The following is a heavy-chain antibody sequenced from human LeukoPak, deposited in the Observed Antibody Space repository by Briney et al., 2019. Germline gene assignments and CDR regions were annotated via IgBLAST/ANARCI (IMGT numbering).Heavy chain of an antibody. CDR2: INHSGST. D-gene: IGHD1-26*01. V-gene: IGHV4-34*01. CDR1: GGSFSGYY. Sequence: SETLSLTCAVYGGSFSGYYWSWIRQPPGKGLEWIGEINHSGSTNYNPSLKSRVTISVDTSKNQFSLKLSSVTAADTAVYYCARGTIVGATNPFDPWGQGTLVTVSS. J-gene: IGHJ5*02. CDR3: ARGTIVGATNPFDP.